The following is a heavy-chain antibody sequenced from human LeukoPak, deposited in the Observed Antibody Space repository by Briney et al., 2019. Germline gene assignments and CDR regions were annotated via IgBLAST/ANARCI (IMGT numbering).Heavy chain of an antibody. J-gene: IGHJ4*02. Sequence: PSETLSLTCTVSGGSISSYYWSWIRQPPGKGLEWIGYIYYSGSTNYNPSLKSRVTISVDTSKNQFSLKLSSVTAADTAVYYCARGFTETPYYFDYWGQGTLVTVSS. CDR2: IYYSGST. V-gene: IGHV4-59*12. CDR1: GGSISSYY. D-gene: IGHD2-8*02. CDR3: ARGFTETPYYFDY.